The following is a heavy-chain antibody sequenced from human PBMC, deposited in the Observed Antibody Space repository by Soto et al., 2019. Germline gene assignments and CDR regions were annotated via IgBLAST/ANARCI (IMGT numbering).Heavy chain of an antibody. V-gene: IGHV1-18*01. Sequence: ASVKVSCKASGYTFTSYGISWVRQAPGQGLEWMGWISAYNGNTNYAQKLQGRVTMTTDTSTSTACMELRSLRSDDTAVYYCAREPGYCSSTSCLGFDYWGQGTLVTVSS. CDR2: ISAYNGNT. CDR1: GYTFTSYG. J-gene: IGHJ4*02. D-gene: IGHD2-2*03. CDR3: AREPGYCSSTSCLGFDY.